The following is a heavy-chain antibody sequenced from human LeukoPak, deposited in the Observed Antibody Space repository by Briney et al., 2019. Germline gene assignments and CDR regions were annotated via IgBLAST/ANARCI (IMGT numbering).Heavy chain of an antibody. J-gene: IGHJ4*02. CDR2: ISSDGTNK. CDR3: RAATRYLDYYYDY. V-gene: IGHV3-30*03. D-gene: IGHD3-22*01. Sequence: GGSLRLSCAASRFTFSIFGMHWVRQAPGKVLEWIAVISSDGTNKYYADSVRGRFTISRDNSKDTLYLQMSSLRIEDTAIYYCRAATRYLDYYYDYWGQGTLVTVSS. CDR1: RFTFSIFG.